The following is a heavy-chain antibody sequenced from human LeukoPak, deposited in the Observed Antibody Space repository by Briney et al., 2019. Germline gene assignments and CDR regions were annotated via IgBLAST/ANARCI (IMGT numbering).Heavy chain of an antibody. V-gene: IGHV4-59*01. CDR1: GGSISSYY. D-gene: IGHD3-22*01. CDR3: AGGGDSGGYYYPMFDY. CDR2: IYYSGST. J-gene: IGHJ4*02. Sequence: SSETLSLTCTVSGGSISSYYWSWIRQPPGKGLEWIGYIYYSGSTNYNPSLKSRVTISVDTSKNQFSLKLNSVTAADTAVYYCAGGGDSGGYYYPMFDYWGQGTLATVSS.